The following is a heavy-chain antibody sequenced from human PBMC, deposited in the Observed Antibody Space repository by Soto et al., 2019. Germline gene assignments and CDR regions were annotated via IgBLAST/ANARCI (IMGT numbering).Heavy chain of an antibody. D-gene: IGHD2-15*01. V-gene: IGHV1-3*01. CDR2: INAGNGNT. CDR3: ARDIVVVVAAPYVFAS. CDR1: GYTFTSYA. Sequence: GASVKVSCKASGYTFTSYAMHWVRQAPGQRLEWMGWINAGNGNTKYSQKFQGRVTITRDTSASTAYMELSSLRSEDTAVYYCARDIVVVVAAPYVFASWGQGSLVIVSS. J-gene: IGHJ5*02.